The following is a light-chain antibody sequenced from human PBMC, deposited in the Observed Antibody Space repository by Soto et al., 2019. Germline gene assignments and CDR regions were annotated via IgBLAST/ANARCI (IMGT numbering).Light chain of an antibody. Sequence: IVLTRSPATLSLSPGARSTLSCMASPSVTNYLAWYQQRPGQAPRLLIYGAFNRATGIPARFSGSVSGTDFTLTISSLEPQDSAVYYCQQRNVWPTVTFGQGTRLEIK. V-gene: IGKV3-11*01. CDR2: GAF. CDR3: QQRNVWPTVT. CDR1: PSVTNY. J-gene: IGKJ5*01.